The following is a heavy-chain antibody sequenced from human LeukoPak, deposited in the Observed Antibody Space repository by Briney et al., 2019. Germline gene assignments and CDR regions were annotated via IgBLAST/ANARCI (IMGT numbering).Heavy chain of an antibody. CDR1: GGSFSNFY. Sequence: PETLSLTCAVFGGSFSNFYWTWIRQPPGKGLEWIGEINHSGRTNYNPSLKSRVSISVDTSRNQVSLKLPSVTAADTAVYYCARGRLATVVTPSISADFDYWGQATLATVSS. CDR2: INHSGRT. D-gene: IGHD4-23*01. CDR3: ARGRLATVVTPSISADFDY. J-gene: IGHJ4*02. V-gene: IGHV4-34*01.